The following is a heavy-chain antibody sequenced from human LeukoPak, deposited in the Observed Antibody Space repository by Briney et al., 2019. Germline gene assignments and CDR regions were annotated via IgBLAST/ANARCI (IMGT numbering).Heavy chain of an antibody. Sequence: PSETLSLTCTVSGGSISSYYWSWIRQPAGKGLDWIGRIYSSGSTNYNPSLKSRVTMSVDTSKNQFSLKLSSVTAADTAVYYCARAHCSGGSCYSGFDYWGQGTLVTVSS. CDR2: IYSSGST. V-gene: IGHV4-4*07. D-gene: IGHD2-15*01. J-gene: IGHJ4*02. CDR3: ARAHCSGGSCYSGFDY. CDR1: GGSISSYY.